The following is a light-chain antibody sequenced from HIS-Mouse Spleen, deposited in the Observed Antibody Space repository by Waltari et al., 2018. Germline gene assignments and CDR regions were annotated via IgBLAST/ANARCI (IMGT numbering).Light chain of an antibody. Sequence: DIVMTQSPDSLAVSLGERATINCKSSQSVLYSSNNKNYLAWYQQKPGQPPKLLIYWASTRESGVPDRFRGSGSGTDFTLTISSLQAEDVAVYYCQQYYSTPRTFGQGTKLGIK. CDR1: QSVLYSSNNKNY. CDR3: QQYYSTPRT. V-gene: IGKV4-1*01. CDR2: WAS. J-gene: IGKJ2*01.